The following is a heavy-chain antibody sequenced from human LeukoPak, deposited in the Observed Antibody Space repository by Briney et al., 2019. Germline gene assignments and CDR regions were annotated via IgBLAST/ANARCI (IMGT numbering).Heavy chain of an antibody. D-gene: IGHD6-13*01. CDR1: GYTLTELS. J-gene: IGHJ4*02. CDR3: ASIAAAGDYFDY. V-gene: IGHV1-24*01. Sequence: GASVKVSCKVSGYTLTELSMHWVRQAPGKGLEWMGGFDPEDGETIYAQKFQGRVTMTEDTSTDTAYMELSSLRSEDTAVYYCASIAAAGDYFDYWGQGTLVTVSS. CDR2: FDPEDGET.